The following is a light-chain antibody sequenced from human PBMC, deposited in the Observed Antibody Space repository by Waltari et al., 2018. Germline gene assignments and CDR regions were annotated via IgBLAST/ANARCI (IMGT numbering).Light chain of an antibody. V-gene: IGLV1-44*01. Sequence: QSVLTQPPSASGTLGQRVTISCSGTFSNIGSNVVSWYKLVPGTAPRLIIHSNCQRTSGGPARCSGSKSGSSASLAISGLQAADQAEYFCSSWDQSLNGPEVFGGGTKLTVL. J-gene: IGLJ2*01. CDR3: SSWDQSLNGPEV. CDR2: SNC. CDR1: FSNIGSNV.